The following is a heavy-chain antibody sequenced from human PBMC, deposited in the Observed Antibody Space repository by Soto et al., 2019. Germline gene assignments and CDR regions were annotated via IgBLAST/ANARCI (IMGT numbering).Heavy chain of an antibody. CDR1: GYIFTTYA. D-gene: IGHD1-26*01. V-gene: IGHV1-3*01. Sequence: GASVKVSCKASGYIFTTYAMHWVRQAPGQGLEWMGWISAANGNTKYSQKFQGRVTMTTDTSTSTTYMELRSLRSDDTAVYYCGRRPPYSGSYLDDFWGQGTLVTVSS. CDR2: ISAANGNT. CDR3: GRRPPYSGSYLDDF. J-gene: IGHJ4*02.